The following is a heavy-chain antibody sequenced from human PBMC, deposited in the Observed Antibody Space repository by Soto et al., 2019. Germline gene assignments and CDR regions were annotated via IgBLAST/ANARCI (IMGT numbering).Heavy chain of an antibody. CDR2: ISGSGGST. J-gene: IGHJ4*02. D-gene: IGHD3-10*01. Sequence: GESLKISCAASGFTFSSYAMSWVRQAPGKGLEWVSAISGSGGSTYYADSVKGRFTISRDNSKNTLYLQMNSLRAEDTAVYYCAKETMVRGVMGYWGQGTLVTVSS. V-gene: IGHV3-23*01. CDR1: GFTFSSYA. CDR3: AKETMVRGVMGY.